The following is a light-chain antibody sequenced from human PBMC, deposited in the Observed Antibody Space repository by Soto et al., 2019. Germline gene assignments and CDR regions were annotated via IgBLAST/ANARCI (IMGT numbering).Light chain of an antibody. V-gene: IGLV2-14*01. Sequence: QSVLTQPASVSGSPGQSITISCTGTSSDVGGYNYVSWYQQHPGKAPKLLIYDVSNRPSGASNRFSGSKSGNTASLTISGLQAEDEADYYCSSYTGSTTLHYVFGTGTKVPVL. CDR3: SSYTGSTTLHYV. CDR2: DVS. J-gene: IGLJ1*01. CDR1: SSDVGGYNY.